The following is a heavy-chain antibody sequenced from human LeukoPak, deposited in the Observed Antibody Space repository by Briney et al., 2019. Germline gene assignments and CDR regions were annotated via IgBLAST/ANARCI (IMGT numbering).Heavy chain of an antibody. CDR2: IYYSGGT. CDR1: GGSISSYY. J-gene: IGHJ1*01. V-gene: IGHV4-59*01. CDR3: ARAHDNSSAEYFQH. Sequence: PSETLSLTRTVSGGSISSYYWSWIRQPPGKGREWIGYIYYSGGTNYNPSLKSRVTIPVDTPKNQFSLKLSSVTAADTPLNNCARAHDNSSAEYFQHWGQGTLVTVSS. D-gene: IGHD3-22*01.